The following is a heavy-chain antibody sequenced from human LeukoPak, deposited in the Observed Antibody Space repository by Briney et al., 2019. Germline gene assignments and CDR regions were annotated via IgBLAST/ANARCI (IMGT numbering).Heavy chain of an antibody. Sequence: ASVKVSCKASGYTFTGYYMHWVRQAPGQGLEWMGWINPNSGGTNYAQKFQGRVTMTRDTSISTAYMELSRLRSDDTAVYDCARDYYGSGSYYPWGQGTLVTVSS. CDR1: GYTFTGYY. CDR3: ARDYYGSGSYYP. D-gene: IGHD3-10*01. V-gene: IGHV1-2*02. CDR2: INPNSGGT. J-gene: IGHJ5*02.